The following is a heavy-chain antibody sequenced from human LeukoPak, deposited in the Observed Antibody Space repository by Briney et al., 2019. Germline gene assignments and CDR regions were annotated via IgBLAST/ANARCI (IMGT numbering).Heavy chain of an antibody. V-gene: IGHV1-8*01. J-gene: IGHJ3*02. CDR2: MNPNSGNT. CDR1: GYTFTSYD. D-gene: IGHD3-10*01. Sequence: ASVKVSCKASGYTFTSYDINWVRQATGQGLEWMGWMNPNSGNTGCAQKFQGRVTMTRNTSISTAYMELSSLRSEDTAVYYCASAPLVRDAFDIWGQGTMVTVSS. CDR3: ASAPLVRDAFDI.